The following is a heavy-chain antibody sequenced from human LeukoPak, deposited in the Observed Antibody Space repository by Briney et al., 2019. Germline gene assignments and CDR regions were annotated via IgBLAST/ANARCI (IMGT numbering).Heavy chain of an antibody. V-gene: IGHV1-69*13. CDR3: ARNGYGSGWGYYYFDY. CDR1: GGTFSSYA. Sequence: ASVKVSCKASGGTFSSYAISWVRQAPGQGLEWMGGIIPIFGTANYAQKFQGRVTITADESTSTAYMELSSLRSEDTAVYYCARNGYGSGWGYYYFDYWGQGTLVTVSS. J-gene: IGHJ4*02. D-gene: IGHD6-19*01. CDR2: IIPIFGTA.